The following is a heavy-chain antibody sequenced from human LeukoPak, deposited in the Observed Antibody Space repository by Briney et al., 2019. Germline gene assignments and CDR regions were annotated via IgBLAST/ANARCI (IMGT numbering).Heavy chain of an antibody. CDR2: IRSTANGYAT. D-gene: IGHD3-22*01. CDR3: AIFGAYHRDYYDSSGYYEFDY. CDR1: GFTFSGSA. V-gene: IGHV3-73*01. J-gene: IGHJ4*02. Sequence: GGSLRLSCAASGFTFSGSALHWVRQASGKGLEWVGRIRSTANGYATAYAASVKGRFTISRDDSKNTAYLQMDSLKTEDTAVYYCAIFGAYHRDYYDSSGYYEFDYWGQGTLVTVSS.